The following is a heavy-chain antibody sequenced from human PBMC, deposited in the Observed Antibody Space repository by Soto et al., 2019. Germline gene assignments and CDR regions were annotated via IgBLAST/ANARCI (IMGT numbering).Heavy chain of an antibody. CDR1: GDSVSSNSAA. D-gene: IGHD3-22*01. CDR2: TYYRSKWFN. Sequence: SQTLSLTCAISGDSVSSNSAAWNWIRQSPSRGLEWLGRTYYRSKWFNDYAVSVKSRITINPDTSKNQFSLQLSYVTPEDTAVYYRARARTYYDCSGYSDYWGPGILLTV. CDR3: ARARTYYDCSGYSDY. J-gene: IGHJ4*02. V-gene: IGHV6-1*01.